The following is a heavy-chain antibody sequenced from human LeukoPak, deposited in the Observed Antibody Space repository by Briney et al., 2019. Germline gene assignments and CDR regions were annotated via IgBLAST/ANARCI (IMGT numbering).Heavy chain of an antibody. CDR2: ISSSSSTI. J-gene: IGHJ6*03. CDR1: GFTFSSYS. V-gene: IGHV3-48*01. Sequence: GGSLRLSCAASGFTFSSYSMNWVRQAPGKGLEWVSYISSSSSTIYYADSVKGRFTISRDNAKNSLYLQMNSLRAEDTAVYYCARGVLPAYYYYYMDVWGKGTTVTVFS. D-gene: IGHD2-2*01. CDR3: ARGVLPAYYYYYMDV.